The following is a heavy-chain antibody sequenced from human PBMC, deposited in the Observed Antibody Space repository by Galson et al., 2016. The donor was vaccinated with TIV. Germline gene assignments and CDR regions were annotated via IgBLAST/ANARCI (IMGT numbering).Heavy chain of an antibody. CDR2: ISSRGEYT. V-gene: IGHV3-23*01. Sequence: SLRLSCAASGLTFSTYAMTWVRQAPGRGLEWVSGISSRGEYTFYAHSVKGRFTVSRDNSKKTLYLQMNGLRVEDTAVYYCAKEEIGDGFDIWGQGTMVTVSS. CDR3: AKEEIGDGFDI. D-gene: IGHD3-16*01. CDR1: GLTFSTYA. J-gene: IGHJ3*02.